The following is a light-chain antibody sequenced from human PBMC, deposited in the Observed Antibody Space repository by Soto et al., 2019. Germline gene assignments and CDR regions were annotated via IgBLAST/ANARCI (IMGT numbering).Light chain of an antibody. CDR3: SSYAGSNNWV. Sequence: QSVLTQPPSASGSPGQSVTISCTGTSSDVGGYNYVSWYQQHPGKAPKLMIYEVSKRPSGVPDRFSGSKSGNTASLTISGLQAEDEADYYCSSYAGSNNWVFGGGTKLIV. CDR1: SSDVGGYNY. CDR2: EVS. V-gene: IGLV2-8*01. J-gene: IGLJ2*01.